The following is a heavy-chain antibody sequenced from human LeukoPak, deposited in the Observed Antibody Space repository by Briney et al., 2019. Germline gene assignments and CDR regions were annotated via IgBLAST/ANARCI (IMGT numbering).Heavy chain of an antibody. CDR2: MYYSGST. Sequence: SETLSLTCTVSVGSISSSSYYWGWIRQPPGKGLEWIGSMYYSGSTYYNPSLKSRVTISVDTSKNQFSLKLSSVTAADTAVYYCTRCISGGHIDYWGQGTLVTVSS. CDR3: TRCISGGHIDY. J-gene: IGHJ4*02. CDR1: VGSISSSSYY. D-gene: IGHD2-8*02. V-gene: IGHV4-39*01.